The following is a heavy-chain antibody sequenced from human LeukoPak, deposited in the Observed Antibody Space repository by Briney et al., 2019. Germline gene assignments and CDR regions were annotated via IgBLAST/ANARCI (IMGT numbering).Heavy chain of an antibody. Sequence: SETLSLACSVCCGSISSYYWSWIRQPPGKGLEWIGYIYYSGSTNYNPSLKSRVTISVDTSKNQFSLKLSSVTAADTAVYYCARLAYSYGIDYWGQRTLVTVSS. V-gene: IGHV4-59*01. CDR2: IYYSGST. CDR1: CGSISSYY. CDR3: ARLAYSYGIDY. J-gene: IGHJ4*02. D-gene: IGHD5-18*01.